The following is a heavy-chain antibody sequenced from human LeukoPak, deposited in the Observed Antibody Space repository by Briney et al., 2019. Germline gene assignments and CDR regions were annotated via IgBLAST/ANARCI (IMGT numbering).Heavy chain of an antibody. D-gene: IGHD2-15*01. Sequence: PSETLSLTCTVSGGSISSYYWSWIRQPAGKGLEWIGRIYTSGSTNYNPSLKSRVTISVDTSKNQFSLKLSSVTAADTAVYYCARVVAANRADYFDYWGQGTLVTVSS. CDR2: IYTSGST. CDR1: GGSISSYY. CDR3: ARVVAANRADYFDY. V-gene: IGHV4-4*07. J-gene: IGHJ4*02.